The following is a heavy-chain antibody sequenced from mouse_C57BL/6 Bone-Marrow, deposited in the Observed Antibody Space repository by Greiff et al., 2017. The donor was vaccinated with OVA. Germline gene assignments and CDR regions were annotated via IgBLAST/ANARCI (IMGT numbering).Heavy chain of an antibody. J-gene: IGHJ2*01. CDR1: GYTFTSYG. CDR3: ARWDYYGSSHPYFDY. CDR2: IYPRSGNT. V-gene: IGHV1-81*01. D-gene: IGHD1-1*01. Sequence: QVQLQQSGAELARPGASVKLSCKASGYTFTSYGISWVKQRTGQGLEWIGEIYPRSGNTYYNEKFKGKATLTADKSSSTAYMELRSLTSEDSAVYFCARWDYYGSSHPYFDYWGQGTTLTVSS.